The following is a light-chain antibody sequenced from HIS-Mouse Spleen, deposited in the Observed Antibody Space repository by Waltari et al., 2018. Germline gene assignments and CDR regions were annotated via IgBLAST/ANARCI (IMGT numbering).Light chain of an antibody. V-gene: IGLV2-14*03. CDR3: SSYTSSSTLV. CDR1: SSDVGGYNY. CDR2: DGS. J-gene: IGLJ2*01. Sequence: QSALTQPASVSGSPGQSITISCTGTSSDVGGYNYVSWYQQHPGKAPKLMIYDGSNRPSGVSNRFSGSKSGNTASLPISGLQAEDEADYYCSSYTSSSTLVFGGGTKLTVL.